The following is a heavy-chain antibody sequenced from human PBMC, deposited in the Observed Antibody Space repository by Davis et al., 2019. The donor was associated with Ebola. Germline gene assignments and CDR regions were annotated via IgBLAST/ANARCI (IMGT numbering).Heavy chain of an antibody. Sequence: ASVKVSCKASGYTFTSYGISWVRQAPGQGLEWMGWISAYNGNTNYAQKLQGRVTMTRNTSISTAYMELSSLRSEDTAVYYCARLSCTSGNCGWFGDRPTHFDYWGQGTLVTVSS. CDR2: ISAYNGNT. CDR1: GYTFTSYG. D-gene: IGHD3-10*01. CDR3: ARLSCTSGNCGWFGDRPTHFDY. J-gene: IGHJ4*02. V-gene: IGHV1-18*01.